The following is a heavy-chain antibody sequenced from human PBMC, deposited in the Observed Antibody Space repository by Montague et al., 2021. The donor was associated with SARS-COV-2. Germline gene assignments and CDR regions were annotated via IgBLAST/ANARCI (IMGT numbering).Heavy chain of an antibody. CDR1: GFTFSSYA. CDR2: ISYDGSNK. J-gene: IGHJ3*02. V-gene: IGHV3-30*04. D-gene: IGHD3-16*01. CDR3: ARPLGGSLNDAFDI. Sequence: SLRLSCAASGFTFSSYAMHWVRQAPGKGLEWVAVISYDGSNKYYADSVKGQFTISRDNSKNTLYLQMNSLRAEDTAVYYCARPLGGSLNDAFDIWGQGTMVTVSS.